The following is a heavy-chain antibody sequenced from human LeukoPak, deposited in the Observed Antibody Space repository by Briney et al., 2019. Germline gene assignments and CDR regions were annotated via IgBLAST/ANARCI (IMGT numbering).Heavy chain of an antibody. CDR3: ARQRQRGRITMVRGVIIFDY. V-gene: IGHV4-59*08. D-gene: IGHD3-10*01. CDR2: KSYTGKT. Sequence: SQTLSLTCTVSGGSIGSYYWSWVRQGPGKELEWIGYKSYTGKTNYNPSLKSRVTITLDTSKKQFSLKLSSVTAADTAVYYCARQRQRGRITMVRGVIIFDYWGQGTLVTVSS. J-gene: IGHJ4*02. CDR1: GGSIGSYY.